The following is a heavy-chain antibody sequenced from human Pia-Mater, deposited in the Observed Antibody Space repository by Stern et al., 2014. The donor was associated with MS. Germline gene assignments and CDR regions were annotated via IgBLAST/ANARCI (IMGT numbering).Heavy chain of an antibody. CDR3: ARMGDSSGYGFDY. CDR2: IDWYDDK. CDR1: GFSLSTSGMR. D-gene: IGHD3-22*01. J-gene: IGHJ4*02. Sequence: ESGPALVKPTQTLTLTCTFSGFSLSTSGMRVSWIRQPPGKALEWLVSIDWYDDKFYSTSLKTRLTISKDTSKNQVVLTMTNMDPVDPATYYCARMGDSSGYGFDYWGQGTLVTVSS. V-gene: IGHV2-70*04.